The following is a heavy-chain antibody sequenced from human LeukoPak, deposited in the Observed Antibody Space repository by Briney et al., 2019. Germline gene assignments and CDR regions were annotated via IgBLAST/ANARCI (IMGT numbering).Heavy chain of an antibody. CDR1: GGTFSSYA. CDR3: ASYGEGIYFDY. J-gene: IGHJ4*02. D-gene: IGHD4-17*01. V-gene: IGHV1-69*05. CDR2: IIPIFGTA. Sequence: SVKVSCKASGGTFSSYAISWVRQAPGQGLEWMGRIIPIFGTANYAQKFQGRVTITTDESTSTAYMGLSSLRSEDTAVYYCASYGEGIYFDYWGQGTLVTVSS.